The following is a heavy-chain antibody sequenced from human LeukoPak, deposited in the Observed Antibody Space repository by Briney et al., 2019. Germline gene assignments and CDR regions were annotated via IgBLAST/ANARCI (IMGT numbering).Heavy chain of an antibody. Sequence: ASAKVSCKASGYTFTSYDINWVRQATGQGLEWMGWMNPNSGNTGYAQKFQGRVTMTRNTSISTAFMELSSLRSEDTAVYYCARGMDYDFWSGYYFWFDPWGQGTLVTVSS. D-gene: IGHD3-3*01. V-gene: IGHV1-8*01. CDR3: ARGMDYDFWSGYYFWFDP. CDR2: MNPNSGNT. CDR1: GYTFTSYD. J-gene: IGHJ5*02.